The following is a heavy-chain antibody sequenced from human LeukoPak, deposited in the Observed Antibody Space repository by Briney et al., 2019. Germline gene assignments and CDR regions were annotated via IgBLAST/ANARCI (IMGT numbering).Heavy chain of an antibody. CDR3: ARAIAVAAHFDY. CDR1: GYTFSSYA. Sequence: GGSLRLSCAASGYTFSSYAMHWVRQAPGKGLEWVAVISYVGSNKYYADSVKGRFTISRDNSKNTLYLQMNSLRAEDTAVYYCARAIAVAAHFDYWGQGTLVTVSS. CDR2: ISYVGSNK. V-gene: IGHV3-30-3*01. D-gene: IGHD6-19*01. J-gene: IGHJ4*02.